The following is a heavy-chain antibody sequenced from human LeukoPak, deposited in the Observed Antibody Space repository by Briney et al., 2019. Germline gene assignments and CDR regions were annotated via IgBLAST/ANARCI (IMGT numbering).Heavy chain of an antibody. CDR2: INWNGGST. V-gene: IGHV3-20*01. Sequence: GGSLRLSCAASGLTFDDYAMSWVRQAPGKGLEWVSGINWNGGSTGYADSVKGRFTISRDNAKNSLYLQMNSLRAEDTALYHCARVDSSGWWGAFDIWGQGTMVTVSS. D-gene: IGHD6-19*01. CDR1: GLTFDDYA. CDR3: ARVDSSGWWGAFDI. J-gene: IGHJ3*02.